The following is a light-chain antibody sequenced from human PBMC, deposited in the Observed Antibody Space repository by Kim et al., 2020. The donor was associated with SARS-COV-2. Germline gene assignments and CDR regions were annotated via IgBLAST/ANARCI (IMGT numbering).Light chain of an antibody. CDR3: QHYGDSPLYT. V-gene: IGKV3-20*01. J-gene: IGKJ2*01. CDR2: GVS. Sequence: EIVLTQSPSILSLSPGERATLSCRASQSVNSEYLAWYQQKPGQAPRVLIYGVSRRSTGIPDRFSGSGSGTDFTLSISRLEPEDFAVYYCQHYGDSPLYTFGQEAKLEI. CDR1: QSVNSEY.